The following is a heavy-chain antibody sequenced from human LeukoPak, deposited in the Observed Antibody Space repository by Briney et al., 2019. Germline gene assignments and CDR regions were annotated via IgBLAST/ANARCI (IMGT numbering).Heavy chain of an antibody. CDR2: IFSNDEK. CDR3: ARLELHMYYFDY. CDR1: GFPLSNARRG. J-gene: IGHJ4*02. V-gene: IGHV2-26*01. Sequence: GAGPVLVKPTATLTLTCIVSGFPLSNARRGVSCIRQPPGKTLEGLTHIFSNDEKSYSTSLKSRLTISKDNSQSQVVLTMTTMDPVDTATYYCARLELHMYYFDYWGEGTLVTVCS. D-gene: IGHD1-7*01.